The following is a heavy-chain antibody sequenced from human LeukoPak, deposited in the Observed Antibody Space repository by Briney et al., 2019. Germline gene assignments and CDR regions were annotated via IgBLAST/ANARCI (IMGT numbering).Heavy chain of an antibody. D-gene: IGHD6-6*01. Sequence: PSETLSLTCTVSGGSISGYYWSWIRQPPGKGLEWIGYIYYSGSTNYNPSLKSRVTISVDTSKNQFSLKLSSVTAADTAVYYCAREYSSSDNWSDPWGQGTLVTVSS. CDR1: GGSISGYY. J-gene: IGHJ5*02. CDR3: AREYSSSDNWSDP. CDR2: IYYSGST. V-gene: IGHV4-59*01.